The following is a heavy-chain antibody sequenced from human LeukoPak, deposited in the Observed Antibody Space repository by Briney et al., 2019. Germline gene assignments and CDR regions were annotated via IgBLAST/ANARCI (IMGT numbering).Heavy chain of an antibody. J-gene: IGHJ4*02. D-gene: IGHD3-22*01. CDR2: IYYSGST. Sequence: SETLSLTCTVSGGSISSYYWSWIRQPPGKGLEWIGYIYYSGSTNYDPSLKSRVTISVDTSKNQFSLKLSSVTAADTAVYYCARHAPWGYYDSSGFDYWGQGTLVTVSS. V-gene: IGHV4-59*08. CDR1: GGSISSYY. CDR3: ARHAPWGYYDSSGFDY.